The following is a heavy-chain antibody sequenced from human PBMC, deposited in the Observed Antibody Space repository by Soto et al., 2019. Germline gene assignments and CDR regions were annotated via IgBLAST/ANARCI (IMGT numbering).Heavy chain of an antibody. CDR2: IKVDNGDT. J-gene: IGHJ4*02. V-gene: IGHV1-18*01. D-gene: IGHD3-22*01. Sequence: QVHLVQSGGEVKKPGASVKVSCKASGYTLKNYGIGWVRQAPGLGPEWVGWIKVDNGDTKYAEKLQGRVXXXXXXXXXXAYMXXXXXXXXXTAFYYCARXXXXXXYWGQ. CDR3: ARXXXXXXY. CDR1: GYTLKNYG.